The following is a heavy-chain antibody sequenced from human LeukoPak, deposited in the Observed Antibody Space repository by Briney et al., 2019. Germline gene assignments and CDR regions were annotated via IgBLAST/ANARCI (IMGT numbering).Heavy chain of an antibody. J-gene: IGHJ3*02. Sequence: GGSLRLSCAASGFNFDDYAMHWVRQAPGKGLEWVAGINSKSETIAYADAVKGRFTISRDNANKFLYLQMNSLRAEDTAFCYCAKDVRERTETYYSTFDMWGQGTMVIVSS. CDR3: AKDVRERTETYYSTFDM. CDR1: GFNFDDYA. V-gene: IGHV3-9*01. D-gene: IGHD1-26*01. CDR2: INSKSETI.